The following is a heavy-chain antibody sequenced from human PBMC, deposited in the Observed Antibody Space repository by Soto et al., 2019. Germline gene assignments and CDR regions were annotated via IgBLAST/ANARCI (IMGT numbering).Heavy chain of an antibody. J-gene: IGHJ1*01. CDR1: GGSFSGYY. CDR3: ARGRSYDFWSGPRRQYFQH. V-gene: IGHV4-34*01. Sequence: SETLSLTCAVYGGSFSGYYWSWIRQPPGKGLEWIGEINHSGSTNYNPSLKSRVTISVDTSKNQFSLKLSSVTAADTAVYYCARGRSYDFWSGPRRQYFQHWGQGTLVTVSS. D-gene: IGHD3-3*01. CDR2: INHSGST.